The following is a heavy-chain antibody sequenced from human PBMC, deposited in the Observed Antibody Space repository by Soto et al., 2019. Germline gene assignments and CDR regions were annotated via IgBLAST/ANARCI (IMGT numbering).Heavy chain of an antibody. CDR1: GYTFTSYD. Sequence: ASVKVSCKASGYTFTSYDINWVRQATGQGLEWMGWMNPNSGNTGYAQKFQGRVTMTRNTSISTAYMELSSLRSEDTAVYYCARGTYYYGSGSSNWFDPWGQGARVTVSS. CDR3: ARGTYYYGSGSSNWFDP. J-gene: IGHJ5*02. V-gene: IGHV1-8*01. D-gene: IGHD3-10*01. CDR2: MNPNSGNT.